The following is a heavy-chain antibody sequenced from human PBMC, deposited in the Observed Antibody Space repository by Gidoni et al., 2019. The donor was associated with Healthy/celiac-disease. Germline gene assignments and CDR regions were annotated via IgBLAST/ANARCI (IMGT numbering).Heavy chain of an antibody. CDR2: INHSGST. Sequence: QVQLQQWGAGLLKPSETLSLTCAVYCWSFSGYYWSWIRQPPGKGLEWIGEINHSGSTNYNPSLKSRVTISVDTSKNQFSLKLSSVTAADTAVYYCATRSGYYYYGMDVWGQGTTVTVSS. J-gene: IGHJ6*02. CDR1: CWSFSGYY. V-gene: IGHV4-34*01. CDR3: ATRSGYYYYGMDV. D-gene: IGHD1-26*01.